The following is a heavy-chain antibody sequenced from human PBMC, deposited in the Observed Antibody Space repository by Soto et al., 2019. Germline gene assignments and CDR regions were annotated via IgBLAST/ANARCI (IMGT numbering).Heavy chain of an antibody. Sequence: QTLSLTCAISGDSVSSNSAAWNWIRQSPSRGLDWLGRTYYRSKWYNDYAVSVKSRITINPDTSKNQFSLQLNSVTPEDTAVYYCARALGAAAAPGGYYYYGMDVWGQGTTVTVSS. V-gene: IGHV6-1*01. J-gene: IGHJ6*02. CDR1: GDSVSSNSAA. CDR2: TYYRSKWYN. CDR3: ARALGAAAAPGGYYYYGMDV. D-gene: IGHD6-13*01.